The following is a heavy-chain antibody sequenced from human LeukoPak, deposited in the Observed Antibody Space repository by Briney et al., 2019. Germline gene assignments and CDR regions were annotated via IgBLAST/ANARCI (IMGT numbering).Heavy chain of an antibody. CDR1: GGSISSYY. J-gene: IGHJ3*02. CDR3: ARDHDDAFDI. Sequence: SETLSLTCTVPGGSISSYYWSWIRQPPGKGLEWIEYIYYSGSTNYNPSLKSRVTISVDTSKNQFSLKLSSVTAADTAVYYCARDHDDAFDIWGQGTMVTVSS. V-gene: IGHV4-59*01. CDR2: IYYSGST.